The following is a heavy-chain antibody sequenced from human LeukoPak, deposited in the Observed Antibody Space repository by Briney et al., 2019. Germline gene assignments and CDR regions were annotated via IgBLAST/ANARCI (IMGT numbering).Heavy chain of an antibody. CDR3: ARDLHYAFDI. J-gene: IGHJ3*02. CDR2: IYTSGST. D-gene: IGHD3-10*01. CDR1: DGSMKSYH. Sequence: PSETLSLACSVSDGSMKSYHWSWIRQPAGKGLEWIGRIYTSGSTDYNPSLMSRVTMSVDTSKNQFSLKLRSMTAADTAVYYCARDLHYAFDIWGQGTMVTASS. V-gene: IGHV4-4*07.